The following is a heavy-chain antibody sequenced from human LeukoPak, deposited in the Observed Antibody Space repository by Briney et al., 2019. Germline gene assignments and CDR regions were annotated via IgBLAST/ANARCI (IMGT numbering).Heavy chain of an antibody. CDR2: IADDGTVK. J-gene: IGHJ3*02. Sequence: HPGGSLRLSCAASGFTFSTYWLTWVRQAPGKGLEWVANIADDGTVKYYVDSVKGRFTISRDNAKNSLYLQMNSLRGEDTAVYHCARDLNVKYNDLYYDAFDIWGQGTLVTVSS. V-gene: IGHV3-7*01. CDR3: ARDLNVKYNDLYYDAFDI. D-gene: IGHD3/OR15-3a*01. CDR1: GFTFSTYW.